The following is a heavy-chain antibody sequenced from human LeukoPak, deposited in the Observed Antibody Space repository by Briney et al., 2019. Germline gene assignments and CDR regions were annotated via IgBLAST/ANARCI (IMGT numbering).Heavy chain of an antibody. CDR1: GYTFTSYG. CDR2: ISTYNGKT. V-gene: IGHV1-18*01. J-gene: IGHJ6*03. D-gene: IGHD1-14*01. CDR3: ARADQVLREYSTTGTYNYYYYMDV. Sequence: VASVKVSCKTSGYTFTSYGIGWVRQAPGQGLEWMGWISTYNGKTNYAQKVQGRLTMTTDTSTRTAYMELRRLTSDDTAVYYCARADQVLREYSTTGTYNYYYYMDVWGRGTTVTVSS.